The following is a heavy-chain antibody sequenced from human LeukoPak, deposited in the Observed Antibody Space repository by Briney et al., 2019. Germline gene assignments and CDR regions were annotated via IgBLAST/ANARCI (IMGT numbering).Heavy chain of an antibody. J-gene: IGHJ4*02. D-gene: IGHD3-16*01. Sequence: AGGSLRLSCAASGFTFSSYAMSWVRQAPGKGLEWVSSITSSGAATYYADSVKGRFTISRDNSDNTLYLQMNSLRPDDTAVYYCARGNPLLMITFGGLFDYWGQGTLVTVSS. CDR3: ARGNPLLMITFGGLFDY. CDR1: GFTFSSYA. CDR2: ITSSGAAT. V-gene: IGHV3-23*01.